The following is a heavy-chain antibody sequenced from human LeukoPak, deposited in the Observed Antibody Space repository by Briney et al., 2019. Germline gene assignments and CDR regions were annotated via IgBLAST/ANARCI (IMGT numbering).Heavy chain of an antibody. Sequence: GSSVKVSCKASGGTFSSYTISWVRQAPGQGLEWMGRIIPILGIANYAQKFQGRVTIIADKSTSTAYMELSSLRSEDTAVYYCARGYCSSTSCSLPFILWGQGTLVTVSS. CDR1: GGTFSSYT. D-gene: IGHD2-2*01. CDR2: IIPILGIA. V-gene: IGHV1-69*02. J-gene: IGHJ4*02. CDR3: ARGYCSSTSCSLPFIL.